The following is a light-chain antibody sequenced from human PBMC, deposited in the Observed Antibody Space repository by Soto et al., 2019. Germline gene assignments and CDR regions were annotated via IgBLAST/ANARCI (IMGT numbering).Light chain of an antibody. CDR2: EVN. J-gene: IGLJ2*01. V-gene: IGLV2-23*02. CDR1: SSDVGNYNL. CDR3: CSYAGSSSYVV. Sequence: QSALTQPASVSGSPGQSITISCTGTSSDVGNYNLVSWYQQHPGKAPKFMIYEVNKRPSGVSNRFSGSKSGNTASLTISGLQAEDEADYYCCSYAGSSSYVVFGGGTKVTVL.